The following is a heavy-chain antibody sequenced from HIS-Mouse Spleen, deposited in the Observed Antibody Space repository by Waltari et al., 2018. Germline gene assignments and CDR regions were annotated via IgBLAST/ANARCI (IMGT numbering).Heavy chain of an antibody. CDR2: ISYDGSNK. CDR3: AREGSFYYFDY. D-gene: IGHD6-13*01. V-gene: IGHV3-30-3*01. J-gene: IGHJ4*02. Sequence: QVQLVESGGGVVQPGRSLRLSCAAYGFTFSSYAMHWVRQAPGKGLEWVAVISYDGSNKYYADSVKGRFTISRDNSKNTLYLQMNSLRAEDTAVYYCAREGSFYYFDYWGQGTLVTVSS. CDR1: GFTFSSYA.